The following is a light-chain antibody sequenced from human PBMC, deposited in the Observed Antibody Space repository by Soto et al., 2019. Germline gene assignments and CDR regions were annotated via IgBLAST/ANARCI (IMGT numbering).Light chain of an antibody. V-gene: IGKV1-39*01. CDR3: QQSDSTPYT. CDR1: QTISTY. J-gene: IGKJ2*01. Sequence: DIQMTQSPSSLSASVGDRVTITCRASQTISTYLNWYQQKPGKASRLLIYDASSLLSGVPSRFSGSGSGTDFTLTIASLQPEDFSTYYCQQSDSTPYTFGQGTKVE. CDR2: DAS.